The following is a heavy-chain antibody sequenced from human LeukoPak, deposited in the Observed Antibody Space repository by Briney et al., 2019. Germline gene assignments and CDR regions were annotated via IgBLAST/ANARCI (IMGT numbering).Heavy chain of an antibody. CDR3: AKDVFELYDIYDH. Sequence: GGSLRLSCAAAGFTVSTNYMSWVRQAPGKGLEWVSAISGNGGSTFDADSVKGRFTISRDNSKSTLYLQMNSLRAEDTAIYYCAKDVFELYDIYDHWGQGTLVTVSS. V-gene: IGHV3-23*01. J-gene: IGHJ4*02. CDR2: ISGNGGST. D-gene: IGHD3-9*01. CDR1: GFTVSTNY.